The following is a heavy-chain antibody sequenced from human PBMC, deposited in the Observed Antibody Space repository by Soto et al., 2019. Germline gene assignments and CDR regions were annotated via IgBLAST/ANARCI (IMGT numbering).Heavy chain of an antibody. Sequence: GESLKISCQGSGYTFSNYWIAWVRQMPGKGLEWMGIIYPGDSDTRYSPSFQGQVTMSADKYISTAYLQWSSLKASDTGIYYCARQGGSFDYWGQGTLVTVSS. V-gene: IGHV5-51*01. D-gene: IGHD3-16*01. CDR1: GYTFSNYW. CDR2: IYPGDSDT. J-gene: IGHJ4*02. CDR3: ARQGGSFDY.